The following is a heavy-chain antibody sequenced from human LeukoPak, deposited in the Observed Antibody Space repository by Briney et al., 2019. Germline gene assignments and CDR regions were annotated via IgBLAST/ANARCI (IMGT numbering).Heavy chain of an antibody. V-gene: IGHV4-4*07. CDR2: IHTSGST. J-gene: IGHJ4*02. CDR3: ARRDISSGWSFDY. CDR1: GGSISNYH. D-gene: IGHD6-19*01. Sequence: PSETLSLTCTVSGGSISNYHWSWIRQPAGKGLEWISQIHTSGSTNYNPPLKSRVTMSIDTPENQLSLTIRSVTAADTAVYYCARRDISSGWSFDYWGQGLLVTVSS.